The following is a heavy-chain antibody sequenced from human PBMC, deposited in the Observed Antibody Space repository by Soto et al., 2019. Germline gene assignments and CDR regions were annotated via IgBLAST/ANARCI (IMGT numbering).Heavy chain of an antibody. V-gene: IGHV3-21*06. Sequence: EVQLVESGGGLVMPGGSLRLSCMASGFSFSTYSVNWVRQAPGKGLEWVSSIRRRGDYTYYADPLKGRFTISRDNAKNSLSLQMISLRAEDTAVYYCARSTSLGGMDVWGQGTTVTVSS. CDR3: ARSTSLGGMDV. CDR1: GFSFSTYS. D-gene: IGHD1-1*01. J-gene: IGHJ6*02. CDR2: IRRRGDYT.